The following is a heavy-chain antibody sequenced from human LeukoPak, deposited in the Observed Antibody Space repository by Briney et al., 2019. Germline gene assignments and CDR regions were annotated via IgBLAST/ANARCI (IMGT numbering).Heavy chain of an antibody. V-gene: IGHV1-18*03. CDR1: GYTFTLCG. D-gene: IGHD2-15*01. J-gene: IGHJ4*02. Sequence: GASVKLSRNSSGYTFTLCGNSWVRHPPGQGLEWMGWISANESDTNSANKFQGRDTMTTDTSTRKAYMESRSLRSDDMAVYYCARDFFHGHCAGLSCFRLDYWGQGSLVTVSS. CDR2: ISANESDT. CDR3: ARDFFHGHCAGLSCFRLDY.